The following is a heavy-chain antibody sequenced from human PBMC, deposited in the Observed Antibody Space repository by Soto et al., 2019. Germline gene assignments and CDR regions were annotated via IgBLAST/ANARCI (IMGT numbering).Heavy chain of an antibody. J-gene: IGHJ4*02. CDR2: ISGSGGST. Sequence: GGSLRLSCAASGFTFSSYAMSWVRQAPGKGLEWVSAISGSGGSTYYADSVKGRFTISRDNSKNTLCLQMNSLRAEDTAVYYCAKDTDIVLMVYALFDYCGQGTLVTVSS. V-gene: IGHV3-23*01. D-gene: IGHD2-8*01. CDR1: GFTFSSYA. CDR3: AKDTDIVLMVYALFDY.